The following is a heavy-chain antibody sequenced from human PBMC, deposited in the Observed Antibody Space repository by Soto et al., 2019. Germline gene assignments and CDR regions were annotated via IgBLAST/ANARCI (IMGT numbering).Heavy chain of an antibody. CDR1: GYTFTSYG. Sequence: ASVKVSCKASGYTFTSYGISWVRRAPGQGLEWMGWISAYNGNTNYAQKLQGRVTMTTDTSTSTAYMELRSLRSDDTAVYYCASMQNAMVRGEEMDVWGQGTTVTVSS. CDR2: ISAYNGNT. V-gene: IGHV1-18*01. J-gene: IGHJ6*02. CDR3: ASMQNAMVRGEEMDV. D-gene: IGHD3-10*01.